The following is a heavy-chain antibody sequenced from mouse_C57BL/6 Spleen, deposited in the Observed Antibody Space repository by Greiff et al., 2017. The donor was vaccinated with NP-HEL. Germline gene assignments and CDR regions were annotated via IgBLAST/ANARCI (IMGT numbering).Heavy chain of an antibody. CDR2: IDPNSGGN. CDR1: GYTFTSYW. Sequence: QVQLQQPGAELVKPGASVKLSCKASGYTFTSYWMHWVKQRPGRGLEWIGRIDPNSGGNKNNEKFKSKATLTVDKPSSTAYMQLISLTSEDSAVYYCARGGNYYGSSYAYWGQGTSVTVSS. D-gene: IGHD1-1*01. CDR3: ARGGNYYGSSYAY. J-gene: IGHJ4*01. V-gene: IGHV1-72*01.